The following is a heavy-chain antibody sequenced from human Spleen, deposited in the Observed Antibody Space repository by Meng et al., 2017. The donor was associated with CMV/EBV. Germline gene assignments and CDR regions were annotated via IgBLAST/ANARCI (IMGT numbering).Heavy chain of an antibody. J-gene: IGHJ4*02. V-gene: IGHV1-18*01. Sequence: FSSFGISWVRQAPGQGLEWMGWISAYSGNADYAQKFQGRVTMTTDASTTTAYMDLTSLRSDDTAVYFCARVYDYGSGSYYKPYKVDHWGQGTLVTVSS. CDR2: ISAYSGNA. D-gene: IGHD3-10*01. CDR3: ARVYDYGSGSYYKPYKVDH. CDR1: FSSFG.